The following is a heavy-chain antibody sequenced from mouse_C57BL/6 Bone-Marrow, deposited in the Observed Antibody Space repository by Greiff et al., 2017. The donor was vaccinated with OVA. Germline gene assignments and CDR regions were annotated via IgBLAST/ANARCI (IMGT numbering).Heavy chain of an antibody. CDR1: GFNIKDDY. J-gene: IGHJ2*01. D-gene: IGHD1-1*01. CDR3: TADSTTGVARRYCDD. V-gene: IGHV14-4*01. Sequence: EVQLVESGAELVRPGASVKLSCTASGFNIKDDYMNWVKQRPEQGLEWIGWIDPENGDTEYASQFQGKAPITADTSSNTDYMQLSSLTSEDTAVYYATADSTTGVARRYCDDWGQGTTLTVAS. CDR2: IDPENGDT.